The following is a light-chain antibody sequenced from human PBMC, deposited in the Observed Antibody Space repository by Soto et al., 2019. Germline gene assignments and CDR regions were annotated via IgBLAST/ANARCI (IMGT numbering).Light chain of an antibody. CDR1: TGAVTSGNY. Sequence: QAVVTQEPSLTVSPGGTVTLTCASSTGAVTSGNYASWFQQKPGQAPRTLIYTTNNQHSWTPARFSGSLLGGKAALTLSGVQPEDEAEYYCLLYYGGAQLVFGGGTKVTVL. J-gene: IGLJ3*02. CDR2: TTN. V-gene: IGLV7-43*01. CDR3: LLYYGGAQLV.